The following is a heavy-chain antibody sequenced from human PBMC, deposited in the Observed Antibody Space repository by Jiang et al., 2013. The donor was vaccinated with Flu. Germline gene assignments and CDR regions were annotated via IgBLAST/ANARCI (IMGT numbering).Heavy chain of an antibody. V-gene: IGHV5-51*01. D-gene: IGHD3-9*01. J-gene: IGHJ1*01. Sequence: FTSYWIGWVRQTARKGLEWMGIIYPGDSDTRYSPSSKAQVTISADKSINTAYLQWSSLKASDTAMYYCARQFQTGLLFFHHWGQGTLVTVSS. CDR2: IYPGDSDT. CDR3: ARQFQTGLLFFHH. CDR1: FTSYW.